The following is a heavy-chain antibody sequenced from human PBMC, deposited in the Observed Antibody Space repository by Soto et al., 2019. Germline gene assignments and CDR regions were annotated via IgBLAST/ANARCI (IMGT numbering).Heavy chain of an antibody. D-gene: IGHD6-19*01. Sequence: ASVKVSCKASGYTFTSYGISWVRQAPGQGLEWMGWISAYNGNTNYAQKLQGRVTMTTDTSTSTAYMELRSLRSDDTAVYYCAREPYRSGWSPGVDYWGQGTLDTVSS. CDR2: ISAYNGNT. V-gene: IGHV1-18*01. CDR1: GYTFTSYG. CDR3: AREPYRSGWSPGVDY. J-gene: IGHJ4*02.